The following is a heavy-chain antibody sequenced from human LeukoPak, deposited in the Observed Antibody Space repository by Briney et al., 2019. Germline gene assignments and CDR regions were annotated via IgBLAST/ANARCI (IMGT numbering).Heavy chain of an antibody. CDR1: GFTFSSCG. CDR3: TTVVAAAVNGWFDP. D-gene: IGHD6-13*01. CDR2: ISYDGSNK. Sequence: GGSLRLSCAASGFTFSSCGMHWVRQAPGKGLEWVALISYDGSNKYSADSVKGRFTISRDNSKNTLYLQMNSLRAEDTAVYYCTTVVAAAVNGWFDPWGQGTLVTVSS. V-gene: IGHV3-30*03. J-gene: IGHJ5*02.